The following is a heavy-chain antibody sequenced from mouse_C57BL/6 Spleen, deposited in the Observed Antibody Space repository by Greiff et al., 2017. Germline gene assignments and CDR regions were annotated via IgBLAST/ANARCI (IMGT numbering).Heavy chain of an antibody. CDR1: GYSITSGYY. CDR2: ISYDGSN. Sequence: EVQLQQSGPGLVKPSQSLSLTCSVTGYSITSGYYWNWIRQFPGNKLEWMGYISYDGSNNYNPSLKNRISITRDTSKNQFFLKLNSVTTEDTATYYCARNWGAMDYWGQGTSVTVSS. J-gene: IGHJ4*01. D-gene: IGHD4-1*01. V-gene: IGHV3-6*01. CDR3: ARNWGAMDY.